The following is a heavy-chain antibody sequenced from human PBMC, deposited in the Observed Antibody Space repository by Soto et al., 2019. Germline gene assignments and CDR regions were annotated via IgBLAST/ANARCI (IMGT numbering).Heavy chain of an antibody. CDR2: INHSGST. D-gene: IGHD3-10*01. V-gene: IGHV4-34*01. Sequence: KTSETLSLTCAVYGGSFSGYYWSWIRQPPGKGLEWIGEINHSGSTNYNPSLKSRVTISVDTSKNQFSLRLSSVTAADTAVYYCARFRITMVRGVIMWLDYWGQGTLVTVSS. CDR3: ARFRITMVRGVIMWLDY. CDR1: GGSFSGYY. J-gene: IGHJ4*02.